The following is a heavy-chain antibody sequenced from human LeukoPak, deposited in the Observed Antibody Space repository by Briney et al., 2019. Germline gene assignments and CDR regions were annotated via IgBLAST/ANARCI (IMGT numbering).Heavy chain of an antibody. D-gene: IGHD6-19*01. J-gene: IGHJ3*02. CDR3: ASCIAVAGTDDAFDI. CDR1: GYTFTDYY. V-gene: IGHV1-2*02. CDR2: INPNSGGT. Sequence: GASVKVSCKASGYTFTDYYMHWVRQAPGQGLEWMGWINPNSGGTNYAQKFQGRVTMTRDTSISTAYMELSRLRSDDTAVYYCASCIAVAGTDDAFDIWGQGTMVTVSS.